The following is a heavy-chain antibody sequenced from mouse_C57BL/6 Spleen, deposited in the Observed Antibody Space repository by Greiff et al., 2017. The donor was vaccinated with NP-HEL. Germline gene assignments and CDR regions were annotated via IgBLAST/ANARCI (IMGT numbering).Heavy chain of an antibody. J-gene: IGHJ1*03. CDR3: ARDGSSYSYWYFDV. CDR2: ISSGSSTI. V-gene: IGHV5-17*01. D-gene: IGHD1-1*01. CDR1: GFTFSDYG. Sequence: EVQRVESGGGLVKPGGSLKLSCAASGFTFSDYGMHWVRQAPEKGLEWVAYISSGSSTIYYADKVKGRFTISRDNAKNTLFLQMTSLRSEDTAMYYCARDGSSYSYWYFDVWGTGTTVTVSS.